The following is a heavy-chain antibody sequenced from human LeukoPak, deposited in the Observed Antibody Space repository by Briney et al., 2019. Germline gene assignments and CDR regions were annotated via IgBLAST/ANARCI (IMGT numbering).Heavy chain of an antibody. CDR2: IYYSGST. Sequence: PSETLSLTCAVSGYSISSSNWWGWIRQPPGKGLEWIGYIYYSGSTNYNPSLKSRVTMSVDTSKNQFSLKLSSVTALDTAVYYCARRIAAAGLDAFDIWGQGTMVTVSS. D-gene: IGHD6-13*01. CDR1: GYSISSSNW. V-gene: IGHV4-28*06. CDR3: ARRIAAAGLDAFDI. J-gene: IGHJ3*02.